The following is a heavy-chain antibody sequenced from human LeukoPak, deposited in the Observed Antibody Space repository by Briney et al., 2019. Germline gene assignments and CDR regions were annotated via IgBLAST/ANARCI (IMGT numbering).Heavy chain of an antibody. Sequence: GRSLRLSCAASGFSFSSYGMHWVRQAPGKGLEWVAVIWYDGSNKYYADSVKGRFTISRDKSKNTQYLEMNSLRAEDTAVYYCARDVNLTPDYWGQGTLVTVSS. J-gene: IGHJ4*02. CDR2: IWYDGSNK. CDR1: GFSFSSYG. V-gene: IGHV3-33*01. CDR3: ARDVNLTPDY. D-gene: IGHD2/OR15-2a*01.